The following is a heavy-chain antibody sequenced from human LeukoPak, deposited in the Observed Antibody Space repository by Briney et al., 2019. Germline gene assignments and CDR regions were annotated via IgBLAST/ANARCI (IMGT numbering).Heavy chain of an antibody. CDR1: GYSFTSYW. Sequence: GESLQISCKGSGYSFTSYWIGWVRQMPGKGLEWMGIIYPGDSDTRYSPSFQGQVTISADKSISAAYLQWSSLKASDAAMYYCARHGPYGSGSIDYWGQGTLVTVSS. CDR2: IYPGDSDT. D-gene: IGHD3-10*01. V-gene: IGHV5-51*01. CDR3: ARHGPYGSGSIDY. J-gene: IGHJ4*02.